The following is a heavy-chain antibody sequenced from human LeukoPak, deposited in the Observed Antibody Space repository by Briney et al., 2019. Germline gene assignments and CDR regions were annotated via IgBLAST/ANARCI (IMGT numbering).Heavy chain of an antibody. J-gene: IGHJ4*02. CDR2: INTNTGNP. D-gene: IGHD3-22*01. CDR3: ARYPPAPYYDSSGFDY. CDR1: GYTFTSYA. V-gene: IGHV7-4-1*02. Sequence: ASVKVSCKASGYTFTSYAMNWVRQAPGQGLEWMGWINTNTGNPTYAQGFTGRFVFSLDTSVSTAYLQISSLKAEDTAVYYCARYPPAPYYDSSGFDYWGQGTLVTVSS.